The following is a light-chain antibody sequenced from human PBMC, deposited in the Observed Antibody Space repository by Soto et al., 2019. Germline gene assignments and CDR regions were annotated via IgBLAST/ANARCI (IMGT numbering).Light chain of an antibody. Sequence: DMQITHSPASIYASVIERVSITCLARQSISSYLNWYQQKPGKAPKLLIYAASSLQSGVPSRFSGSGSGTDFTLTITNLQPEDFAVYYCQQRSNWPPDFTFGPGTKVDT. V-gene: IGKV1-39*01. CDR2: AAS. CDR3: QQRSNWPPDFT. CDR1: QSISSY. J-gene: IGKJ3*01.